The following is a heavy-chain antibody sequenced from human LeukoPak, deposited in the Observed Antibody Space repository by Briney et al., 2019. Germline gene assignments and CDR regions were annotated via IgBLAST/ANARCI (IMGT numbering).Heavy chain of an antibody. D-gene: IGHD3-22*01. CDR2: IYTSGST. CDR3: ARGLTYYDSSGYYYKEFDY. J-gene: IGHJ4*02. Sequence: SETLSLTCIVSGGSISSGSYYWSWIRQPAGKGLEWIGRIYTSGSTNYNPSLKSRVTISVDTSKNQFSLKLSSVTAADTAVYYCARGLTYYDSSGYYYKEFDYWGQGTLVTVSS. V-gene: IGHV4-61*02. CDR1: GGSISSGSYY.